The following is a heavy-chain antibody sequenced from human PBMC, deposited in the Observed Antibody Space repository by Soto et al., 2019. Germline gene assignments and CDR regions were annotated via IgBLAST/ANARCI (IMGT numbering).Heavy chain of an antibody. J-gene: IGHJ6*03. CDR1: GYIFTNYY. CDR3: ARVGLRYFDWLSSNYYYYYMDV. Sequence: GASVKVSCKASGYIFTNYYIHWVRQAPGQGPEWMAIINPNGGSTNCAQEFQGRITLTRDTSTSTVYMDLSSLTSEDTAVYYCARVGLRYFDWLSSNYYYYYMDVWGKGTTVTVSS. CDR2: INPNGGST. V-gene: IGHV1-46*01. D-gene: IGHD3-9*01.